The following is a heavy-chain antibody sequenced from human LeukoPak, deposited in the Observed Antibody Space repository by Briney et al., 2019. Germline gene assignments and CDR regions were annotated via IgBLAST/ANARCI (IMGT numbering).Heavy chain of an antibody. Sequence: GASVKVSCKASGYTFTSYGISWVRQAPGQGLEWMGGIIPIFGTANYAQKFQGRVTITTDESTSTAYMEVSSLRSEDTAVYYCARGTPYCSGASCYNYWGQGTLVAVSS. D-gene: IGHD2-2*02. CDR3: ARGTPYCSGASCYNY. J-gene: IGHJ4*02. V-gene: IGHV1-69*05. CDR1: GYTFTSYG. CDR2: IIPIFGTA.